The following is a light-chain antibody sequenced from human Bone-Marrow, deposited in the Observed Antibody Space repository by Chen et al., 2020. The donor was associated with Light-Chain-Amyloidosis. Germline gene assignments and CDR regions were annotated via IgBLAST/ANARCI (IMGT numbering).Light chain of an antibody. Sequence: SYVLTQPPSVSVSPGQTARITCSGDDLPTKYAYWYQQKPGHAPVLVIHRDTERPSGISERFSGSSSGTTATLTISGVQAEDEADYHCQSADSSGTYEVIFGGGTKLTVL. CDR3: QSADSSGTYEVI. CDR1: DLPTKY. CDR2: RDT. J-gene: IGLJ2*01. V-gene: IGLV3-25*03.